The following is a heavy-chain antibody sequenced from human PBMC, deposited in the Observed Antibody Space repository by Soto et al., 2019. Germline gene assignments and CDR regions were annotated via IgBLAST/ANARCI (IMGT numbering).Heavy chain of an antibody. Sequence: QVQLVQSGAEVKKPGASVKVSCKASGYTFSSYHISWVRQAPGQRLEWRGWISAYNGNTNNAQKLQGRVPITTHTSSTPASMELMSLRPANTAVYYCARDGAPAHYWGQGTRVTVSS. D-gene: IGHD2-2*01. V-gene: IGHV1-18*01. CDR3: ARDGAPAHY. J-gene: IGHJ4*02. CDR2: ISAYNGNT. CDR1: GYTFSSYH.